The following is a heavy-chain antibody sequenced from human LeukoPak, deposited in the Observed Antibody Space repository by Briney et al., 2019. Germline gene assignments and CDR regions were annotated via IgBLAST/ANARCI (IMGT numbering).Heavy chain of an antibody. D-gene: IGHD5-18*01. CDR1: GFTFSGSA. CDR3: TRVYQTGSNFGYRSYYYYMDV. Sequence: GGSLRLSCAASGFTFSGSAIHWVRQASGKGLEWIGRIRSKANDYATAYAASVKGRFTISRDDSKNTAYLQMNSLKTEDTAVYYCTRVYQTGSNFGYRSYYYYMDVWGKGTTVTISS. V-gene: IGHV3-73*01. CDR2: IRSKANDYAT. J-gene: IGHJ6*03.